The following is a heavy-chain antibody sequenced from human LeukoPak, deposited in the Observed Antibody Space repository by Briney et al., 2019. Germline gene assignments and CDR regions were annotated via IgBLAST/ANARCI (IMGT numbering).Heavy chain of an antibody. Sequence: AVKVSCKASGGTFSSYAISWVRQAPGQGLEWMGGIIPIFGTANYAQKFQGRVTITADKSTSTAYMELSSLRSEDTAVYYCARDATKTYYYDTGLETYMDVWGKGTTVTVSS. CDR1: GGTFSSYA. V-gene: IGHV1-69*06. CDR2: IIPIFGTA. J-gene: IGHJ6*03. CDR3: ARDATKTYYYDTGLETYMDV. D-gene: IGHD3-22*01.